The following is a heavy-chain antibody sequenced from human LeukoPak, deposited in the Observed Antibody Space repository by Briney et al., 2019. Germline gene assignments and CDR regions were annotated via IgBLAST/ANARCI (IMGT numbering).Heavy chain of an antibody. J-gene: IGHJ4*02. CDR3: ARGSGNWGHQLDS. V-gene: IGHV4-59*08. CDR1: GGSISSYY. Sequence: SETLSLTCTVSGGSISSYYWSWIRQPPGKGLEWIGYIFYSGGTNYNPSLKSRLTISVDTSKNQFSLKLSSVTAADTAVYYCARGSGNWGHQLDSWGQGTLVTVSS. D-gene: IGHD7-27*01. CDR2: IFYSGGT.